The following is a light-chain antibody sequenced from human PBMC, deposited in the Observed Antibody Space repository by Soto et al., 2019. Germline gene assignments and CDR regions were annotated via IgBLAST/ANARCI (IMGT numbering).Light chain of an antibody. CDR3: QKYDSAPWT. Sequence: DIQMTQSPSSLSASVRDRVTITCRASQGISNYLAWYQQKPGKVPKLLIYAASTLQSGVPSRFSGSGSGTDVTLTISSLQPEDVSTYYCQKYDSAPWTVGQGTKVEIK. J-gene: IGKJ1*01. V-gene: IGKV1-27*01. CDR1: QGISNY. CDR2: AAS.